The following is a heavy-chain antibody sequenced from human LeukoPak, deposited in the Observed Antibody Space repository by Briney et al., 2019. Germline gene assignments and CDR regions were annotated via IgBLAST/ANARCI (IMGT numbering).Heavy chain of an antibody. D-gene: IGHD3-10*01. V-gene: IGHV4-30-4*01. Sequence: SETLSLTCTVSGGSISSGDYYWSWIRQPPGKGLEWIGYIYCSGSTYYNPSLKSRVTISVDTSKNQFSLKLSSVTAADTAVYYCAREPYYYGSGSYPIDYWGQGTLVTVSS. J-gene: IGHJ4*02. CDR2: IYCSGST. CDR1: GGSISSGDYY. CDR3: AREPYYYGSGSYPIDY.